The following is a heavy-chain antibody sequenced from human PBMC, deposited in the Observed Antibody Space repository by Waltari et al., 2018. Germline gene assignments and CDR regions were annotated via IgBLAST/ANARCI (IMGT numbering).Heavy chain of an antibody. CDR2: INPNRGGT. V-gene: IGHV1-2*06. D-gene: IGHD3-16*01. J-gene: IGHJ5*02. CDR1: GYTFTGYY. Sequence: QVQLVQSGAEVKKPGASVKVSCKASGYTFTGYYMHWVRQAPGQGLEWMGRINPNRGGTNYEQKFQGRVTMTRDTSISTAYMELSRLRSDDTAVYYCARDGGWGNNDYLNWFDPWGQGTLVTVSS. CDR3: ARDGGWGNNDYLNWFDP.